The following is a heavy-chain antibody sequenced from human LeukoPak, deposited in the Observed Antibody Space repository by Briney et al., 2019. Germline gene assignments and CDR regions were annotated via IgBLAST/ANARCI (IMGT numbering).Heavy chain of an antibody. D-gene: IGHD1-26*01. V-gene: IGHV1-2*02. CDR2: INPNSGGT. Sequence: VASVKVSCKASGYTFTGYYMHWVRQAPGQGLEWMGWINPNSGGTNYAQKFQGRVTMTRDTSISTAYMELSRLRSDDTAVYYCARGELSVCHNLMDVWGQGTTVTVSS. J-gene: IGHJ6*02. CDR3: ARGELSVCHNLMDV. CDR1: GYTFTGYY.